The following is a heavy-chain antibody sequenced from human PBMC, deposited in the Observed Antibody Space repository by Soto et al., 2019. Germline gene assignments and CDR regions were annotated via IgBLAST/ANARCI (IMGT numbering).Heavy chain of an antibody. CDR3: ARDYYGSGSSHDY. J-gene: IGHJ4*02. CDR1: GFTFSSYA. V-gene: IGHV3-30-3*01. D-gene: IGHD3-10*01. Sequence: QVQLVESGGGVVQPGRSLRLSCAASGFTFSSYAMHWVRQAPGKGLEWVAVISYDGSNKYYADSVKGRFTISRDNSKSTLYLQMNSLRAEDTAVYYCARDYYGSGSSHDYWGQGTLVTVSS. CDR2: ISYDGSNK.